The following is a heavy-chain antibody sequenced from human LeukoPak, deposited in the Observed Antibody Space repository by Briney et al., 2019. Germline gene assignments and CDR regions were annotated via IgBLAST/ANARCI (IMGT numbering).Heavy chain of an antibody. CDR2: IYSVAST. D-gene: IGHD3-10*01. CDR1: GFGVTNNY. CDR3: TRPHSRGREILN. Sequence: GGSLRLSCAASGFGVTNNYMSWVRQAPGKGLEFVSLIYSVASTYYADSVKGRFTISRDDSKNTVSLQMNSLGPEDTAIYFCTRPHSRGREILNWGQGALVTVSS. J-gene: IGHJ1*01. V-gene: IGHV3-53*01.